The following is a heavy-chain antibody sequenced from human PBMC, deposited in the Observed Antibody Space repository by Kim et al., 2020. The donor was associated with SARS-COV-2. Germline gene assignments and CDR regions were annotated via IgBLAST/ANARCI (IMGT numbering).Heavy chain of an antibody. V-gene: IGHV4-34*01. CDR1: GGSFSGYY. CDR3: ARETRWQKAFDY. Sequence: SETLSLTCAVYGGSFSGYYWSWIRQPPGKGLEWIGEINHSGSTNYNPSLKSRVTISVDTSKNQFSLKLSSVTAADTAVYYCARETRWQKAFDYWGQGTLVTVSS. J-gene: IGHJ4*02. D-gene: IGHD6-13*01. CDR2: INHSGST.